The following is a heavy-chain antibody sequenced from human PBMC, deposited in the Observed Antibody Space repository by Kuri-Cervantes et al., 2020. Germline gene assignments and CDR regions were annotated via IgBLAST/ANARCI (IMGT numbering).Heavy chain of an antibody. J-gene: IGHJ3*02. CDR1: GFTFDDYA. V-gene: IGHV3-9*01. D-gene: IGHD6-19*01. CDR2: ISWNSGSI. Sequence: LSLTCAASGFTFDDYAMHWVRQAPGKGLEWVSGISWNSGSIGYADSVKGRFTISRDNAKNSLYLQMNGLRAEDTALYYCAKDGYSSGGDAFDIWGQGTMVTVSS. CDR3: AKDGYSSGGDAFDI.